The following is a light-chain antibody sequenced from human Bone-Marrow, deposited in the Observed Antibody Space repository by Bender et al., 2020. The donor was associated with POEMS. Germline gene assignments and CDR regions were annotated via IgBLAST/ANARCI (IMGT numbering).Light chain of an antibody. Sequence: QAVVTQEPSLTVSPGGTVTLTCNSSTGAVTPRHYPYWLQQKPGQAPRTLIYDTANRQSWTPVRFSGSLLRGKAVLTLSGAQPEDEADYYCLVSHNGGWVFGGGTKLTVL. CDR1: TGAVTPRHY. CDR3: LVSHNGGWV. CDR2: DTA. V-gene: IGLV7-46*01. J-gene: IGLJ3*02.